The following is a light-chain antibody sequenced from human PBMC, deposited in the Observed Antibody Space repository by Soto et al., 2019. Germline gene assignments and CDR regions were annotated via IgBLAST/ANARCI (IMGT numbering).Light chain of an antibody. CDR2: GAS. CDR3: QQRHDSWT. V-gene: IGKV3-15*01. Sequence: EIVMTQSPATLSVSPGERATLSCRASQSVSSNLAWYKQKPGQAPRILIYGASTRATGIPARFSGSGSGTDSTLTISSLEPEDSAVYYCQQRHDSWTFGQGTKVDIK. CDR1: QSVSSN. J-gene: IGKJ1*01.